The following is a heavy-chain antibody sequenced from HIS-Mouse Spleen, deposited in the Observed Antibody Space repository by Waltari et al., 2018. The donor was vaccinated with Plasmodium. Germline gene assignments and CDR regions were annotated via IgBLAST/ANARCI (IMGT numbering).Heavy chain of an antibody. D-gene: IGHD6-13*01. Sequence: EVQLVESGGGVVQPGGSLRLSCEASGFTFSSYWMSWVRQAPGKGLECVANIKQDGSEKYYVDSVKGRFTISRDNAKNSLYLQMNSLRAEDTAVYYCASSWYWYFDLWGRGTLVTVSS. CDR2: IKQDGSEK. CDR3: ASSWYWYFDL. J-gene: IGHJ2*01. V-gene: IGHV3-7*01. CDR1: GFTFSSYW.